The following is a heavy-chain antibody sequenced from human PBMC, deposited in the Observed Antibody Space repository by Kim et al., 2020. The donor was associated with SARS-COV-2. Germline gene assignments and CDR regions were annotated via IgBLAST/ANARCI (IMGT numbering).Heavy chain of an antibody. V-gene: IGHV1-46*01. CDR3: ARGRPMDV. J-gene: IGHJ6*03. CDR2: DGTT. Sequence: DGTTSYQQKFQGRVTMTRDTSTSTVYMELSSLRSEDTAMYYCARGRPMDVWGKGTTVTVSS.